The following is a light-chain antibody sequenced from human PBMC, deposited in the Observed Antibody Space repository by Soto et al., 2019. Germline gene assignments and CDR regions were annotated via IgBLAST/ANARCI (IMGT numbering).Light chain of an antibody. Sequence: DIQMTQSPSTLSASVGDSVSINCRASQSISAWLAWYQQKPGKAPRLLIYKASTLEIGVPSRFSGSGSGTEFTLTISSLQPDDVAIYYCQQYNDYSRTFGQGTKVDIK. J-gene: IGKJ1*01. CDR1: QSISAW. V-gene: IGKV1-5*03. CDR3: QQYNDYSRT. CDR2: KAS.